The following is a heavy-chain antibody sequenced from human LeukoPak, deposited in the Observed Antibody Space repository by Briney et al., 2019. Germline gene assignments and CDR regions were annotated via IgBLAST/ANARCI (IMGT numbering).Heavy chain of an antibody. CDR1: GDSISSSSSY. D-gene: IGHD1-26*01. Sequence: SETLSLTCTVSGDSISSSSSYWGWIRQPPGKGLEWIGSIYYSGSTYYNPSLKSRVTISVDTSKSQFSLKLNSVTAADTAVYYCARERIVGATDFDYWGQGTLVTVSS. V-gene: IGHV4-39*02. CDR2: IYYSGST. CDR3: ARERIVGATDFDY. J-gene: IGHJ4*02.